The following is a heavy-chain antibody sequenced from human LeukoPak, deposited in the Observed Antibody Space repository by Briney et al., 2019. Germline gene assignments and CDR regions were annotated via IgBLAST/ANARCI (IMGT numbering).Heavy chain of an antibody. J-gene: IGHJ4*02. CDR2: IYYSGST. CDR3: ARDQYEAPDY. CDR1: GGSISSSSYY. Sequence: PSETLSLTCTVSGGSISSSSYYWGWIRQPPGKGLEWIGSIYYSGSTYYNPSLKSRVTISVDTSKNQFSLKLSSVTAADTAVYYCARDQYEAPDYWGQGTLVTVSS. V-gene: IGHV4-39*07. D-gene: IGHD3-3*01.